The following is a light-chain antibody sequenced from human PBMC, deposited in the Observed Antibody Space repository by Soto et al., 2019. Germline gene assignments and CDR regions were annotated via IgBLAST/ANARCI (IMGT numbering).Light chain of an antibody. CDR3: HQYGSTPWT. CDR2: GAS. J-gene: IGKJ1*01. V-gene: IGKV3-20*01. Sequence: EVVLTQSPGTLSLSPGDRATLSCRASQSVSTNNLAWYQQKLGQAPRLLIYGASSRATGTPDRFSGNGSGTDFTLTISRLEPEDFAVYYCHQYGSTPWTFGQGTKVEIK. CDR1: QSVSTNN.